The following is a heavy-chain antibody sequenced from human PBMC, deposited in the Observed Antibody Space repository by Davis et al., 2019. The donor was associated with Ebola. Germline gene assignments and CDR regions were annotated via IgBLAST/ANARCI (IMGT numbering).Heavy chain of an antibody. V-gene: IGHV3-49*02. D-gene: IGHD4-17*01. J-gene: IGHJ6*02. Sequence: FTISRDDSKSIAYLQMNSLKTEDTAVYYCTRDRIDYGDYVMDVWGQGTTVTVSS. CDR3: TRDRIDYGDYVMDV.